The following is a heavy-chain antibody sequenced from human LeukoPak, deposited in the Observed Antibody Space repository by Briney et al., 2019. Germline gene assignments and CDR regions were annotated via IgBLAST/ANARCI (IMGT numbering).Heavy chain of an antibody. CDR3: TTDRYNDSSGYCFDY. CDR2: IKSKTGGGTT. D-gene: IGHD3-22*01. V-gene: IGHV3-15*01. Sequence: PGGSLRLSCAASGFTFSNAWMSWVRQAPGKGLEWVGRIKSKTGGGTTDYAAPVKGRFTISRDDSKNTLYLQMNSLKTEDTAVYYCTTDRYNDSSGYCFDYWGQGTLVTVSS. CDR1: GFTFSNAW. J-gene: IGHJ4*02.